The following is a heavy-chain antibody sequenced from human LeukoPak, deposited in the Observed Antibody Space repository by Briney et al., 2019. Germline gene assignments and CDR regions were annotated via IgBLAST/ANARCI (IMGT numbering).Heavy chain of an antibody. CDR3: TRTGYTSGWPSGLDV. J-gene: IGHJ6*04. CDR2: IDPADSHT. CDR1: GYNFITYW. V-gene: IGHV5-10-1*01. D-gene: IGHD6-19*01. Sequence: GGSLRPSCKVTGYNFITYWINWVRQMPGKGLEWMGKIDPADSHTDYNPSFQGHVSMSVDKSISVAYLQWSSLRASDTAMYFCTRTGYTSGWPSGLDVWGKGTTVTVSS.